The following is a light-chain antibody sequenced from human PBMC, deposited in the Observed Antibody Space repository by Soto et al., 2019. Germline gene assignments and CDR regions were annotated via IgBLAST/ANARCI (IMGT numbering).Light chain of an antibody. CDR2: DAS. CDR1: QDISNY. J-gene: IGKJ5*01. CDR3: QQYDNLPIT. Sequence: DIQMTQSPSSLSASVGDRVTITCQASQDISNYLNWYQQKPGKAPKLLIYDASNLETGVPSRFSGSRSGTDFSFTISSLQAEDIATYYCQQYDNLPITFGHGTRLEMK. V-gene: IGKV1-33*01.